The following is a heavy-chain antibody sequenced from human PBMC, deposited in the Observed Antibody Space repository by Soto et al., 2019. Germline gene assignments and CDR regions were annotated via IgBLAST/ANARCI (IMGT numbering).Heavy chain of an antibody. CDR2: ISAVSYNI. CDR3: ARDDSRGWHYQGLSDY. D-gene: IGHD6-19*01. V-gene: IGHV3-48*03. J-gene: IGHJ4*02. Sequence: EVPLVESGGGLVQPGGSLRLSCAASGFTFSAFEMNWVRQAPGKGLEWISYISAVSYNIYYADSVKGSFTVSRDNAKNPLYLHMNSVRAEDTGFYYCARDDSRGWHYQGLSDYWGQGILVTVSP. CDR1: GFTFSAFE.